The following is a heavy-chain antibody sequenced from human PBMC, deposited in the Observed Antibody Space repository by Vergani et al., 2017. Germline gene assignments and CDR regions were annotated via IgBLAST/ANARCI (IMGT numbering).Heavy chain of an antibody. J-gene: IGHJ6*02. D-gene: IGHD3-22*01. Sequence: QVQLQESGPRLVRPSQTLSLTCGVSDGSINSRSYYWAWIRQPPGKGLEWIGMMFYSGTTYYNPSLKSRVTIFLDTSKSQFSLKVTSVTAADTAVYFCARGEYNSGDYYYYYGLDVWGQGTTATVSS. V-gene: IGHV4-39*01. CDR3: ARGEYNSGDYYYYYGLDV. CDR1: DGSINSRSYY. CDR2: MFYSGTT.